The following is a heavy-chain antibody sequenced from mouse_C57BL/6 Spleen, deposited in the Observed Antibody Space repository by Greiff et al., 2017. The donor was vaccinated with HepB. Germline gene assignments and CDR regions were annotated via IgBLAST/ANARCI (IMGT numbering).Heavy chain of an antibody. V-gene: IGHV1-81*01. CDR1: GYTFTSYG. CDR2: IYPRSGNT. J-gene: IGHJ3*01. CDR3: ARCTTEVVPCWFAY. D-gene: IGHD1-1*02. Sequence: VQLQESGAELARPGASVKLSCKASGYTFTSYGIRWVKQRTGQGLEWIGEIYPRSGNTYYNEKFKGKATLTADKSSSTAYMELRSLTSEDSAVYFCARCTTEVVPCWFAYWGQGTLVTVSA.